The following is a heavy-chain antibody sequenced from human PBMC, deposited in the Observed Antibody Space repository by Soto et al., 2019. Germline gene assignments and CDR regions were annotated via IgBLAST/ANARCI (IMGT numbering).Heavy chain of an antibody. V-gene: IGHV3-49*03. D-gene: IGHD5-12*01. Sequence: GGSLRLACTGSGFSLGDYAVSWFRRAPGKGLEWVGFIRSKPFSGAAEYAASVKGRFTISRDDSKSIAYLQMNSLETEDTALYYCFRIKEYSGFAVLDFWGQGSLVTGSS. CDR3: FRIKEYSGFAVLDF. J-gene: IGHJ4*02. CDR1: GFSLGDYA. CDR2: IRSKPFSGAA.